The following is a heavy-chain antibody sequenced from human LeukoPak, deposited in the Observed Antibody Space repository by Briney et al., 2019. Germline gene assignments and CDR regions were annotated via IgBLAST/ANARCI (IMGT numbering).Heavy chain of an antibody. CDR1: GFTFSSYW. Sequence: GGSLRLSCAASGFTFSSYWMHWVRQAPGKGLMWVSRINSDGSSSSYADSVKGRFTISRDNSKNTLFLQMNSLKTEDTAVYYCAVRGSYGSHYYFDYWGQGTLVTVSS. CDR2: INSDGSSS. V-gene: IGHV3-74*01. J-gene: IGHJ4*02. D-gene: IGHD5-18*01. CDR3: AVRGSYGSHYYFDY.